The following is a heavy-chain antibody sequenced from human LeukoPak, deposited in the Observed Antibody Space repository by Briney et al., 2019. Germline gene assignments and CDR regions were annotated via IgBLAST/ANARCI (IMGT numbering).Heavy chain of an antibody. CDR3: ARDPTGDGYFDY. D-gene: IGHD7-27*01. CDR1: GFTFNNYA. CDR2: ISGSGGTT. V-gene: IGHV3-23*01. J-gene: IGHJ4*02. Sequence: GGSLRLSCAASGFTFNNYAMSWVRQAPGKGLEWVSAISGSGGTTYYADSVKGRFTISRDNSKNTLYLQMNSLRAEDTAVYYCARDPTGDGYFDYWGQGTLVTVSS.